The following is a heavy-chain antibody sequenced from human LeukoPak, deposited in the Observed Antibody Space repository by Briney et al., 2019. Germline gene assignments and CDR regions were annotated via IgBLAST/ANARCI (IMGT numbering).Heavy chain of an antibody. CDR1: GFTFSSYG. D-gene: IGHD2-2*01. J-gene: IGHJ3*02. CDR2: IRYDGSNK. Sequence: GGSLRLSCAASGFTFSSYGMHWVRQAPGKGLEWVAFIRYDGSNKYYADSVKGRFTISRDNSKNTLYLQMNSLRAEDTAVYYCAKDPRRYCSSTSCSHNPFDIWGQGTVVTVSS. V-gene: IGHV3-30*02. CDR3: AKDPRRYCSSTSCSHNPFDI.